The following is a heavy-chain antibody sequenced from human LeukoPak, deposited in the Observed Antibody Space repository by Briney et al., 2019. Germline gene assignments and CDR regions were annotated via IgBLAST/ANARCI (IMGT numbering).Heavy chain of an antibody. V-gene: IGHV4-34*01. J-gene: IGHJ6*02. Sequence: SETLSLTWAVYGGSFSGDYWSWIRQPPGKGLEWIGEINHSGSTNYNPSLKSRVTISVDTSKNQFSLKLSSVTAADTAVYYCARGLRRYFDWLLSDYYFGMDVWGQGTTVTVSS. D-gene: IGHD3-9*01. CDR3: ARGLRRYFDWLLSDYYFGMDV. CDR1: GGSFSGDY. CDR2: INHSGST.